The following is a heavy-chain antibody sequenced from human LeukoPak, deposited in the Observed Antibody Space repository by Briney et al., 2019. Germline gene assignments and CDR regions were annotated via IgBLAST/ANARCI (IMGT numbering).Heavy chain of an antibody. V-gene: IGHV1-18*01. CDR2: ISAYNGNT. D-gene: IGHD3-9*01. CDR1: GYTFTSYG. CDR3: ARDLTFDWLLAIDY. Sequence: ASVKVSCKASGYTFTSYGISWVRQAPGQGLEWMGRISAYNGNTNYAQKLQGRVTMTTDTSTSTAYMELRSLRSDDTAVYYCARDLTFDWLLAIDYWGQGTLVTVSS. J-gene: IGHJ4*02.